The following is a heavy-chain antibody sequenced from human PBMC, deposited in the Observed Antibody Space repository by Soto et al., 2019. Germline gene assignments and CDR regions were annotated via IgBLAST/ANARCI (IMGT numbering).Heavy chain of an antibody. CDR1: GFDFSDAY. V-gene: IGHV3-11*06. J-gene: IGHJ5*02. CDR2: ITSSSVQT. D-gene: IGHD6-13*01. Sequence: QVHLVESGGGLVKPGGSLRLSCAASGFDFSDAYMSWIRQAPGKGLEWVAWITSSSVQTRYADSVKGRFTISRDNAKKSLYLQMNSLRPEDTAVYYCASLVRQHLPPLGPWGQGTLVIVSS. CDR3: ASLVRQHLPPLGP.